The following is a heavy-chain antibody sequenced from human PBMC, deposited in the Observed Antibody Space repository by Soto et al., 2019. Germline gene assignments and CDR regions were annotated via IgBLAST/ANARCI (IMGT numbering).Heavy chain of an antibody. CDR3: ARGRRRLDRNRIFDP. J-gene: IGHJ5*02. CDR1: GGSFSGYY. Sequence: SETLSLTCAVYGGSFSGYYWSWIRQPPGKGLEWIGEINHSGSTNYNPSLKSRVTISVDTSKNQFSLKLSSVTAADTAVYYCARGRRRLDRNRIFDPWGQGTLVTVSS. V-gene: IGHV4-34*01. D-gene: IGHD1-1*01. CDR2: INHSGST.